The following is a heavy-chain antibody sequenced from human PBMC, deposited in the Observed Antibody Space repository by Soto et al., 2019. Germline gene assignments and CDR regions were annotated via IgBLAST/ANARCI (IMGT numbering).Heavy chain of an antibody. CDR3: ARELYSCGRDCHYYMDY. V-gene: IGHV1-46*01. CDR1: GYPFTDYF. J-gene: IGHJ4*02. Sequence: ASVKVSCKTSGYPFTDYFIHWVRQAPGQGLEWMGIISLYHHSTSYAQKFQGRLTVTADTSTTTVYMDLSSLTSEDSAVYWCARELYSCGRDCHYYMDYWGQGTLLTVSS. D-gene: IGHD2-21*02. CDR2: ISLYHHST.